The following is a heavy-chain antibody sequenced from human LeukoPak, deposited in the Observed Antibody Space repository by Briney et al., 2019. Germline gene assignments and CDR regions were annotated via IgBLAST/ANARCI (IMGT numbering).Heavy chain of an antibody. Sequence: ASVKVSCKVSGYTLTELSMHWVRQAPGKGLEWRGGFDLEEGETIYAQKFEGTVTMTEDTSTDTAYMELNSLRSEDTAVYYCATDRSLVATNQGMAYWGQGTLVTVSS. CDR2: FDLEEGET. J-gene: IGHJ4*02. CDR3: ATDRSLVATNQGMAY. CDR1: GYTLTELS. V-gene: IGHV1-24*01. D-gene: IGHD5-12*01.